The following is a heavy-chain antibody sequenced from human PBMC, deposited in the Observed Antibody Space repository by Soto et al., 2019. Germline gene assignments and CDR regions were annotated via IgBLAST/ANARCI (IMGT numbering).Heavy chain of an antibody. CDR3: FILQSTATSYVY. D-gene: IGHD4-17*01. CDR2: IYYTGST. CDR1: GGSISSGGHY. V-gene: IGHV4-31*03. Sequence: SETLSLTCTVSGGSISSGGHYWSWIRQHPGKGLEWIGYIYYTGSTSYNPSLKSRVTISVDTAKNQFSLKLSSVTAADAAVYFFFILQSTATSYVYSGQATLVSV. J-gene: IGHJ4*02.